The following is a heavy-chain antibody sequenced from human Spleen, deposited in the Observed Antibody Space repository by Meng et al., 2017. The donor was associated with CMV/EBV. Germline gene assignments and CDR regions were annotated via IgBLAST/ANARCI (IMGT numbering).Heavy chain of an antibody. CDR1: GYTFTGYY. CDR3: VRDLGGIYDIQYLGDY. Sequence: ASVKVSCKASGYTFTGYYMHWVRQAPGQGLEWMGWINPNTGVTTYAQKFQGRVTLTRDTSIRTAYMEVTRLNSDDTATYYCVRDLGGIYDIQYLGDYWGQGTLVTVSS. J-gene: IGHJ4*02. D-gene: IGHD3-9*01. CDR2: INPNTGVT. V-gene: IGHV1-2*02.